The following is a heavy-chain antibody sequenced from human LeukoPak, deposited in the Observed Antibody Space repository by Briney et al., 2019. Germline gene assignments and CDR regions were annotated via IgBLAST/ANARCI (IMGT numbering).Heavy chain of an antibody. D-gene: IGHD3-3*01. Sequence: ASVKVSCKASGYTFTSYDINWGRQAAGQGVEGMGWMNPNSGNTVYAQKFQGRVTMTRNTSISTAYMELSSLRSEDTAVYYCARGYGQKTIFGVVIIRGYYYYYMDVWGKGTTVTVSS. CDR3: ARGYGQKTIFGVVIIRGYYYYYMDV. V-gene: IGHV1-8*01. CDR2: MNPNSGNT. J-gene: IGHJ6*03. CDR1: GYTFTSYD.